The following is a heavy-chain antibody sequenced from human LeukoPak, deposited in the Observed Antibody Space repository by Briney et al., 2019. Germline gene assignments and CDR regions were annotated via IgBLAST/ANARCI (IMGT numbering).Heavy chain of an antibody. D-gene: IGHD5/OR15-5a*01. J-gene: IGHJ6*03. CDR2: IWYDGSNK. CDR1: GFTFSSYG. V-gene: IGHV3-33*06. CDR3: AKGLRQYYYYYMDV. Sequence: GGSLRLSCAASGFTFSSYGMHWVRQAPGKGLEWVAVIWYDGSNKYYADSVKGRFTISRDNSKNTLYLQMNSLRAEDTAVYYCAKGLRQYYYYYMDVWGKGTTVTVSS.